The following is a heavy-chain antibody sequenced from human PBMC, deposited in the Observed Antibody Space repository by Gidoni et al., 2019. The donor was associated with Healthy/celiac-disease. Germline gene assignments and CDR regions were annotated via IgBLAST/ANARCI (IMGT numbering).Heavy chain of an antibody. D-gene: IGHD1-26*01. J-gene: IGHJ4*02. V-gene: IGHV4-61*02. Sequence: QVQLQESGPGLVKTSQTLSLTCTVSGGSISSGSYYWSWIRQPAGKGLEWIGRIYTSGSTNYNPSLKSRVTMSVDTSKIQFSLKLSSVTAADTAVYYCARAPGSGSYGDYWGQGTLVTVSS. CDR2: IYTSGST. CDR1: GGSISSGSYY. CDR3: ARAPGSGSYGDY.